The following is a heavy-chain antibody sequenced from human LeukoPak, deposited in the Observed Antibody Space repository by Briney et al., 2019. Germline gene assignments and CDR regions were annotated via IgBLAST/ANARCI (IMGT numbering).Heavy chain of an antibody. CDR2: IYPDDSDS. CDR1: GYSFDYYW. CDR3: ARVGSVTNFGVVSYYFDY. V-gene: IGHV5-51*01. D-gene: IGHD3-3*01. Sequence: GEPLKISCKASGYSFDYYWIAWVRQMPGKGLEWMGIIYPDDSDSTYSPSFQGQVTISVDKSINTAYLQWSSLKASNTATYYCARVGSVTNFGVVSYYFDYWGQGTLVTVSS. J-gene: IGHJ4*02.